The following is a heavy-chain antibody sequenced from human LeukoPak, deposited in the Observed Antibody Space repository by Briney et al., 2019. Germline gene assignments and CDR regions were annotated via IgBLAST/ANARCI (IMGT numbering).Heavy chain of an antibody. CDR1: GGSFSGYY. CDR2: INHSGST. V-gene: IGHV4-34*01. Sequence: PSETLSLTCAVYGGSFSGYYWSWIRQPPGKGLEWIGEINHSGSTNYNPFLKSRVTISVDTSKNQFSLKLSSVTAADTAVYYCARSRGAELRYFDWLLSESPFDYWGQGTLVTVSS. CDR3: ARSRGAELRYFDWLLSESPFDY. D-gene: IGHD3-9*01. J-gene: IGHJ4*02.